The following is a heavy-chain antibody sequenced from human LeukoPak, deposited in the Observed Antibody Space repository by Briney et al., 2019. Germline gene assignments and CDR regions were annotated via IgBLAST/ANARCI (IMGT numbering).Heavy chain of an antibody. CDR1: GYTLTELS. Sequence: ASVKVSCKVSGYTLTELSMHWVRQAPGKGLEWMGGFDPEDGETIYAQKFQGRVTMTEDTSTDTAYMELSSLRSEDTAVYYCATLGRNSSGRLRKLYYYYYMDVWGKGTTVTISS. CDR2: FDPEDGET. D-gene: IGHD6-19*01. V-gene: IGHV1-24*01. J-gene: IGHJ6*03. CDR3: ATLGRNSSGRLRKLYYYYYMDV.